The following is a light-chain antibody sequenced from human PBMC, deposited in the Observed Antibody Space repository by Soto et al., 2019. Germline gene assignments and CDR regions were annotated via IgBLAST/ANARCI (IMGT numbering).Light chain of an antibody. CDR2: DAS. J-gene: IGKJ1*01. Sequence: DIQMTQSPSTLSASVGDRVTITCRASQSIGNWLAWYQHKPGKAPNLLIYDASSLESGVPSRFSGSGSGTEFTLTISSLQPDDFATYYCQQYNSYRRTFGQGTKVDIK. V-gene: IGKV1-5*01. CDR1: QSIGNW. CDR3: QQYNSYRRT.